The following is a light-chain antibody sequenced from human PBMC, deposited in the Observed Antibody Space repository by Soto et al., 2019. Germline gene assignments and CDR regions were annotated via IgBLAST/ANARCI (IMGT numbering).Light chain of an antibody. J-gene: IGKJ4*01. Sequence: EIWMTQSPATLSVSPGERATLSCWASQIVASNLAWYQQKPGQAPRLLIYGVSTRATGIPARLSGSGYGTELTITISSLQYEDFEVYYCQHYNSWPLTFGGGTKVDIK. CDR1: QIVASN. V-gene: IGKV3-15*01. CDR2: GVS. CDR3: QHYNSWPLT.